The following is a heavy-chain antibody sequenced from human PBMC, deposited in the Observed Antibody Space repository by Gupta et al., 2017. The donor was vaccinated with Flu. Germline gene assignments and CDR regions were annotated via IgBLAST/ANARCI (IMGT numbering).Heavy chain of an antibody. CDR3: ARDDGFKSVDY. D-gene: IGHD5-24*01. V-gene: IGHV3-7*01. Sequence: EGQLVESVGGLVQTGGARRLSCAASGFTFSRYWMTWVRQAPGKGREWVANIKTDGSNKYYMDSAEGRFTISRDNDKKSLYLQMYSLGVEDTAVYYCARDDGFKSVDYWGQGTLVTVSS. CDR1: GFTFSRYW. CDR2: IKTDGSNK. J-gene: IGHJ4*02.